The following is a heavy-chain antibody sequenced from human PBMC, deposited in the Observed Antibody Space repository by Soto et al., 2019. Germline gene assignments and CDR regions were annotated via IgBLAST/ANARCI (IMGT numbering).Heavy chain of an antibody. V-gene: IGHV4-38-2*01. D-gene: IGHD2-15*01. CDR2: IYHSGST. CDR3: ARAAGGRYCSGGSCYSRAFDI. Sequence: NLSITCAVSGYSISSGYCWGWIRQPPGKGLEGIGSIYHSGSTYYNPSLKSRVTISVDTSKNQYSLKLSSVTVADTAVYYCARAAGGRYCSGGSCYSRAFDILGQGTIVTGSS. CDR1: GYSISSGYC. J-gene: IGHJ3*02.